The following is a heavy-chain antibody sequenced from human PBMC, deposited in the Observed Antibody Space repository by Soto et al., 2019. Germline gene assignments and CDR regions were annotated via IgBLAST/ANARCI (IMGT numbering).Heavy chain of an antibody. Sequence: ASVKVSCKASGGTFSSYAISWVRQAPGQGLEWMGGIIPIFGTANYAQKFQGRVTITADESTSTAYMELSSLRSEDTAVYYCAKGYYYVFYFDYWGQGTLVTVSS. CDR3: AKGYYYVFYFDY. CDR1: GGTFSSYA. D-gene: IGHD3-22*01. J-gene: IGHJ4*02. V-gene: IGHV1-69*13. CDR2: IIPIFGTA.